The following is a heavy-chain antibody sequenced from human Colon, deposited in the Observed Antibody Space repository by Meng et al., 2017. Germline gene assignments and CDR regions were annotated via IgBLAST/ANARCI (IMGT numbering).Heavy chain of an antibody. Sequence: QVQQQEAAAGLVEPSVTVSRTSAVSGGSNSTSDLWRWVRQPPGKGLEWIGEIYRGGGTNYNTSFKGPVTISMYTSNNHFSLKLSNLTAADTAVYYWARVRVIPAAVGFDYCGQGTLVTVSS. CDR3: ARVRVIPAAVGFDY. V-gene: IGHV4-4*02. D-gene: IGHD2-2*01. CDR2: IYRGGGT. CDR1: GGSNSTSDL. J-gene: IGHJ4*02.